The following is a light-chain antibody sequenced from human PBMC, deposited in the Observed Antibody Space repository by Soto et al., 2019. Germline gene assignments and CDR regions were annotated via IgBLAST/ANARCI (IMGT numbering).Light chain of an antibody. J-gene: IGKJ5*01. CDR3: QQYNNWPPIT. V-gene: IGKV1-5*03. CDR2: KAS. CDR1: QSISSW. Sequence: DIQMTQSPSTLSASVGDRVTITCRASQSISSWLAWYQQKPGKAPKLLIYKASSLESGVPSRFSGSGSGTEFTLTISSLQSEDCAVYYCQQYNNWPPITFGQGTRLEIK.